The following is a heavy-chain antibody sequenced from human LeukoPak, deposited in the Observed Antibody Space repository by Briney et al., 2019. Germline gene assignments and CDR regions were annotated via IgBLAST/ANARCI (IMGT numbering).Heavy chain of an antibody. D-gene: IGHD3-16*01. CDR3: ARAEGGNYYYYYYMDV. J-gene: IGHJ6*03. V-gene: IGHV3-48*01. CDR1: GFTFSSYG. CDR2: ITSSSSTI. Sequence: QPGGSLRLSCAASGFTFSSYGMNWVRQAPGTGLEWVSYITSSSSTISYADSVKGRFTISRDNAENSLYLQMNSLRAEDTAIYYCARAEGGNYYYYYYMDVWGKGTTVTVSS.